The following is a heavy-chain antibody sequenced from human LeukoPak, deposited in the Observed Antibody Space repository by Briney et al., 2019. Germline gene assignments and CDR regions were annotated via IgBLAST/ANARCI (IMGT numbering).Heavy chain of an antibody. J-gene: IGHJ4*02. CDR3: AKDQGFGELSPQTSDY. CDR1: GFTFSSYS. V-gene: IGHV3-48*01. CDR2: ISSSSSTI. Sequence: GGSLRLSCAASGFTFSSYSMNWVRQAPGKGLEWVSYISSSSSTIYCADSVKGRFTISRDNSKNTLYLQMNSLRAEDTAVYYCAKDQGFGELSPQTSDYWGQGTLVTVSS. D-gene: IGHD3-10*01.